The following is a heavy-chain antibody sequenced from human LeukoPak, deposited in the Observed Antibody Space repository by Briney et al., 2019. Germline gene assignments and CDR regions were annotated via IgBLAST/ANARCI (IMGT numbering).Heavy chain of an antibody. D-gene: IGHD5-12*01. CDR2: IIPAFGVV. CDR3: ARNAYEFDY. V-gene: IGHV1-69*05. Sequence: SVKVSCKASGGTSSDYAISWVRQAPGQGLEWMGRIIPAFGVVDYAQRFQGRVTITTDESTSTAYMDLTSLRSEDTAVYYCARNAYEFDYWGQGTLVTVSS. J-gene: IGHJ4*02. CDR1: GGTSSDYA.